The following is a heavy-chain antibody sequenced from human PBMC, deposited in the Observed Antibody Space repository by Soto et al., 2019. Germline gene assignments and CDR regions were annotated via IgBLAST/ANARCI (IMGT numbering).Heavy chain of an antibody. CDR2: TNPNSGGT. CDR3: ARGQAAVEYYDILTGYLLRGNWFDP. Sequence: ASVKVSCKASGYTFTGYYMHWVRQAPGQGLEWMGWTNPNSGGTNYAQKFQGWVTMTRDTSISTAYMELSRLRSDDTAVYYCARGQAAVEYYDILTGYLLRGNWFDPWGQGTLVTVSS. V-gene: IGHV1-2*04. D-gene: IGHD3-9*01. J-gene: IGHJ5*02. CDR1: GYTFTGYY.